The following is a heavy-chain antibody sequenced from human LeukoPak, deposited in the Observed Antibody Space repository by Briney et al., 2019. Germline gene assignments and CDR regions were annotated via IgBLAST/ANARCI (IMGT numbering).Heavy chain of an antibody. CDR1: GGSISSYY. CDR2: IHYSGST. D-gene: IGHD2-21*02. Sequence: SETLSLTCTVSGGSISSYYWNWIRQPPGKGLEWLGYIHYSGSTKYNPSLESRVTISLDTAKNQFSLRLSSLTAADTAVYYCARGEGQAVSAFDYWGQGTLVTVSS. J-gene: IGHJ4*02. V-gene: IGHV4-59*01. CDR3: ARGEGQAVSAFDY.